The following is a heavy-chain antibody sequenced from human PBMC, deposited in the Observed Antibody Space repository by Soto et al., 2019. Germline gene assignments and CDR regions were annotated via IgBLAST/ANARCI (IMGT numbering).Heavy chain of an antibody. D-gene: IGHD3-16*01. CDR3: AREDSASIMITFGGVSSHFDY. CDR2: ISSSSSYI. Sequence: GGSLRLSCAASGFTFSSYSMNWVRQAPGKGLEWVSSISSSSSYIYYADSVKGRFTISRDNAKNSLYLQMNSLSAEDTAVYYCAREDSASIMITFGGVSSHFDYWGQGTLVTVSS. J-gene: IGHJ4*02. V-gene: IGHV3-21*01. CDR1: GFTFSSYS.